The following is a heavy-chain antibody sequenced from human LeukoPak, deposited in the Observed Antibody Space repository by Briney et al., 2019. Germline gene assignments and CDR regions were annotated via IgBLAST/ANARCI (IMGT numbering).Heavy chain of an antibody. V-gene: IGHV3-7*02. CDR2: IKQDGSEK. CDR1: GFTFSRYW. J-gene: IGHJ4*02. Sequence: PGGSLRLSCAASGFTFSRYWMSWVRQAPGKGLEWVATIKQDGSEKYCVDSVKGRFTISRDNSKNTLYLQMDNLRAEDTAVYYCAKYQRQWLPKGGFDYWGQGTLVTVSS. D-gene: IGHD6-19*01. CDR3: AKYQRQWLPKGGFDY.